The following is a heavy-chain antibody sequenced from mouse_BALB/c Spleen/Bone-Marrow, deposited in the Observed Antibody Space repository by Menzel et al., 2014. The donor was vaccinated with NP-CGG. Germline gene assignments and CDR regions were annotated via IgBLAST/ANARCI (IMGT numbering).Heavy chain of an antibody. J-gene: IGHJ2*01. V-gene: IGHV4-1*02. D-gene: IGHD1-1*01. CDR2: INPDSSTI. CDR3: ARCGYYGFLHY. Sequence: EVMLVESGGGLVQPGGSLKLSCAASGFDFSRYWMSWVRQAPGKGLEWIGEINPDSSTINYTPSLKDKFIISRDSAKNTLALQMSRVRSEDAGLYYCARCGYYGFLHYWGQGTTLTVSS. CDR1: GFDFSRYW.